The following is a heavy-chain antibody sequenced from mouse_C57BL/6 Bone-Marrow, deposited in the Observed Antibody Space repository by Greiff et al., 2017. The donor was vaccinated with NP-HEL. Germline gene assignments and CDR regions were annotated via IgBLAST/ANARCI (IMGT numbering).Heavy chain of an antibody. CDR3: ARQDNYGSSRYAMDY. V-gene: IGHV5-15*01. Sequence: EVHLVESGGGLVQPGGSLKLSCAASGFTFSDYGMAWVRQAPRKGPEWVAFISNLAYSIYYADTVTGRFTISRENAKNTLYLEMSSLRAEDTAMYYCARQDNYGSSRYAMDYWGQGTSVTVSS. J-gene: IGHJ4*01. CDR2: ISNLAYSI. CDR1: GFTFSDYG. D-gene: IGHD1-1*01.